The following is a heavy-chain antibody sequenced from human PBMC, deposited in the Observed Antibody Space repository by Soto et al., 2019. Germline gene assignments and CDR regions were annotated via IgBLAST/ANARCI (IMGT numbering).Heavy chain of an antibody. Sequence: EVQLVESGGGLVQPGGSLRLSCVASGFTFSNYWMYWVRQAPGEGLVWVSRIHSDGSVLSYADSVKGRLTISRDNVKNALYLQMDSLRAEDTAVYYCARGDCVGGTCYSLAGSFYYYMEVWGKGTTVTVFS. CDR2: IHSDGSVL. CDR1: GFTFSNYW. CDR3: ARGDCVGGTCYSLAGSFYYYMEV. J-gene: IGHJ6*03. D-gene: IGHD2-15*01. V-gene: IGHV3-74*01.